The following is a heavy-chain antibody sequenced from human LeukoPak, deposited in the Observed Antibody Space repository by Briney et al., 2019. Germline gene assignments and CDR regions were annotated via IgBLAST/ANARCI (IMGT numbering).Heavy chain of an antibody. D-gene: IGHD3-3*01. V-gene: IGHV4-59*01. CDR1: GGSISSYY. CDR3: ARVRDYDFWSGPDAYYFDY. J-gene: IGHJ4*02. Sequence: PSETLSLTCTVSGGSISSYYWSWIRQPPGKGLEWIGYIYYSGSTNYNPSLKSRVTISVDTSKNQFSLKLSSVTAADTAVYYCARVRDYDFWSGPDAYYFDYWGQGTLATVSS. CDR2: IYYSGST.